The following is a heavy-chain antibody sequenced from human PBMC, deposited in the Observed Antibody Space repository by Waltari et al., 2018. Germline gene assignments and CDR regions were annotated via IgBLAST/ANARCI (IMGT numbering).Heavy chain of an antibody. V-gene: IGHV3-48*03. Sequence: EVQVVESGGGLVQPGGSLRCSCEAFGFSFSNYEMNWIRQAPGKGLERVSYISNSGSTMYYADSVKGRFTISRDNAKNSLYLEMNSLRAEDTAVYYCARPSTEYYYYYYYMDVWGKGTTVTVS. CDR3: ARPSTEYYYYYYYMDV. J-gene: IGHJ6*03. CDR2: ISNSGSTM. CDR1: GFSFSNYE.